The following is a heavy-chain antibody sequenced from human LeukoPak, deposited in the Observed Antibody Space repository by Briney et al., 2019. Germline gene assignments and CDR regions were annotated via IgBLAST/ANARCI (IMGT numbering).Heavy chain of an antibody. J-gene: IGHJ3*01. CDR3: TRGYSGLHIYAFDA. V-gene: IGHV3-72*01. D-gene: IGHD5-12*01. CDR2: ISNKANSYTT. Sequence: PGGSLRLSCAASGFTFSDQHIDWVRQAPGKGLEWVGRISNKANSYTTEYATSVKGRFTISRDDSRNSLYLQMNDLKTEDTAVYHCTRGYSGLHIYAFDAWGQGTMVTVSS. CDR1: GFTFSDQH.